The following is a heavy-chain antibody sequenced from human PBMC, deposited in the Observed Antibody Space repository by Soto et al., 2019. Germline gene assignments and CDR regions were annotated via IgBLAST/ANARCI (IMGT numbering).Heavy chain of an antibody. CDR2: FDPEDGET. J-gene: IGHJ6*02. Sequence: ASVKVSCKVSGYTLTELSMHWVRQAPGKGLEWMGGFDPEDGETIYAQKFQGWVTMTRDTSISTAYMELSRLRSDDTAVYYCARDSNHYGMDVWGQGTTVTVSS. V-gene: IGHV1-24*01. CDR3: ARDSNHYGMDV. CDR1: GYTLTELS.